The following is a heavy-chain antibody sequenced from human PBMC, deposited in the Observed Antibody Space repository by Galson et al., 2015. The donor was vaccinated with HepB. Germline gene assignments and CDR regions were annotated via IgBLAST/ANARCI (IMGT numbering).Heavy chain of an antibody. J-gene: IGHJ4*02. CDR2: INSDGSST. Sequence: SLRLSCAASGFTFSSYWMHWVRQAPGKGLVWVSRINSDGSSTSYADSVKGRFTISRDNAKNTLYLQMNSLRAGDTAVYYCARDRDLAGFDYWGQGTLVTVSS. V-gene: IGHV3-74*01. CDR3: ARDRDLAGFDY. CDR1: GFTFSSYW.